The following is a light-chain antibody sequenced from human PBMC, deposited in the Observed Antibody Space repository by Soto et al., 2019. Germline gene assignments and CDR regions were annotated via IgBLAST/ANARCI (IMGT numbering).Light chain of an antibody. V-gene: IGKV3-20*01. CDR3: QQYASAPLT. J-gene: IGKJ4*02. CDR2: GAS. CDR1: QSVRSNY. Sequence: EIVLTQSPGTLSLSSGERATLSCRASQSVRSNYLAWYQQKPGQAPRLLIYGASSRATCIPDRFGGSGSGTAFSLTISRLEPEDFAVYYGQQYASAPLTFGGGTKVEIK.